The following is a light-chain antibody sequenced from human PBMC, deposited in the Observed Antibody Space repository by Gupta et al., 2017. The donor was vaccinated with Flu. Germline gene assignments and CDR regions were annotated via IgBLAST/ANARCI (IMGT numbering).Light chain of an antibody. Sequence: DIQMTQSPSTLSASVGDRVSSTCRASQSVTWSLAWYQQKPGEAPNLMINEASKGERGATSRFSGGGCEKDFTLTSSRRQHDDCDDYCGLQDHSFWTFGQGTXVEIK. CDR1: QSVTWS. J-gene: IGKJ1*01. CDR2: EAS. CDR3: LQDHSFWT. V-gene: IGKV1-5*03.